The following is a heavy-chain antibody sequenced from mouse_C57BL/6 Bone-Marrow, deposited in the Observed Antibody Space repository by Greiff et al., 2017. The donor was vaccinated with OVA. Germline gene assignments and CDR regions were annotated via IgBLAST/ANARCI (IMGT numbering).Heavy chain of an antibody. CDR3: ARGDGSSYGFAY. CDR2: INSDGGST. J-gene: IGHJ3*01. D-gene: IGHD1-1*01. Sequence: DVMLVESGGGLVQPGESLKLSCESNEYEFPSHDMSWVRKTPEKRLELVAAINSDGGSTYYPDTMDRRFIISRDNTKKTLYLQMSSLRSEDTALYYCARGDGSSYGFAYWGQGTLVTVSA. V-gene: IGHV5-2*01. CDR1: EYEFPSHD.